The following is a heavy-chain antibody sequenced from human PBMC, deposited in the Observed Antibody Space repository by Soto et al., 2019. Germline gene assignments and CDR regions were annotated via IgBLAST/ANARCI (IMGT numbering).Heavy chain of an antibody. CDR2: ISYDGSNK. V-gene: IGHV3-30-3*01. Sequence: GGSVRLSCAASGFTFSSYAMHWVRQAPGKGLEWVAVISYDGSNKYYADSVKGRFTISRDNAKNTLYLQMNSLRAEDTAVYYCATHLPNYWGQGTLVTVSS. CDR1: GFTFSSYA. CDR3: ATHLPNY. J-gene: IGHJ4*02.